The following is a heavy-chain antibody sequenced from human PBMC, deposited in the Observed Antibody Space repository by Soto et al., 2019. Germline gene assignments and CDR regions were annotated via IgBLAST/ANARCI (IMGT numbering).Heavy chain of an antibody. CDR2: IWYDGSNK. V-gene: IGHV3-33*01. J-gene: IGHJ5*02. Sequence: QVQLVESGGGVVQPGRSLRLSCAASGFTFSSYGMHWVRQAPGKGLEWVAVIWYDGSNKYYGDSVKGRFTISRDNSKNXRXXQMNSLRAEDTAVYYCARDSVDSGGWYRGQNWFDPWGQGTLVTVSS. D-gene: IGHD6-19*01. CDR1: GFTFSSYG. CDR3: ARDSVDSGGWYRGQNWFDP.